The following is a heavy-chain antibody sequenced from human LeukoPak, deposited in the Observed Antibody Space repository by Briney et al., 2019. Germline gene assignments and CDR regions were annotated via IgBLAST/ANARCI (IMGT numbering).Heavy chain of an antibody. D-gene: IGHD3-3*01. V-gene: IGHV1-18*01. CDR2: ISAYNGNT. CDR1: GYTFTRYG. CDR3: ARGHYDFWSDQSHFDY. J-gene: IGHJ4*02. Sequence: SVKVCCKASGYTFTRYGISWVRQAPGQGLEWRGWISAYNGNTNYAQKLQGRVTMTTDTSTSTAYMELRSLRSDDTAVYYCARGHYDFWSDQSHFDYWGQGTLVTVSS.